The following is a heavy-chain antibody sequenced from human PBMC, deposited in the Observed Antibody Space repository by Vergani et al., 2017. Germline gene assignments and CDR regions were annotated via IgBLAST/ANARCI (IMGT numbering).Heavy chain of an antibody. CDR2: ISGSGGST. CDR3: AKLGRYYDSSGYYRYDAFDI. V-gene: IGHV3-23*01. J-gene: IGHJ3*02. Sequence: EVQLLESGGGLVQPGGSLRLSCAASGFTFSSFAMSWVRQAPGKGLEWVSAISGSGGSTYYAASVKGRFTISRDNSKNTLYLQMNSLRAEDTAVYYCAKLGRYYDSSGYYRYDAFDIWGQGTMVTVSS. D-gene: IGHD3-22*01. CDR1: GFTFSSFA.